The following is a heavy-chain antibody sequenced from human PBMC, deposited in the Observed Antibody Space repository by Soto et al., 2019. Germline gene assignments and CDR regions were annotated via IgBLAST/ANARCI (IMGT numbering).Heavy chain of an antibody. V-gene: IGHV4-34*01. D-gene: IGHD6-6*01. Sequence: QVQLQQWGAGLLKPSETLSLTCAVYCGSFSGYYWSWIRQPPGKGLEWIGEINHSGSTNYNPALKSRGTMSVDTSKIQFSLTLSSVTAADTAVYYCARTSRFDCWGQGTLVTVSS. CDR1: CGSFSGYY. CDR3: ARTSRFDC. CDR2: INHSGST. J-gene: IGHJ4*02.